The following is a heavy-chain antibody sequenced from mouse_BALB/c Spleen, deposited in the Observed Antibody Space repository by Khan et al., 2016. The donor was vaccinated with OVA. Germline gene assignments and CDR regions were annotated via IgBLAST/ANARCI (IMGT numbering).Heavy chain of an antibody. CDR2: IDPENGDT. D-gene: IGHD2-3*01. V-gene: IGHV14-4*02. J-gene: IGHJ3*01. CDR3: NTGDGYSAWFAY. Sequence: QLSGAELVRSGASVKLSCTGSGFNIKDYYMHWVKQRPEQGLEWIGWIDPENGDTEYAPQFQDKATMTADTSSNTAYLQLSSLTSEDTAVYYCNTGDGYSAWFAYWGQGTLVTVSA. CDR1: GFNIKDYY.